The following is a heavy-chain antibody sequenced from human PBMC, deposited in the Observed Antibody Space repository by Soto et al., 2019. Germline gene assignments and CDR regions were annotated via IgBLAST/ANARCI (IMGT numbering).Heavy chain of an antibody. Sequence: WTWIRHRPDKGLEWIGYVYHTGTTNYNPSLKSRVSISIDTSDNKFSLTLTSVTAADTAVYYCARDRYYYGVDVWGPGTTVTVSS. J-gene: IGHJ6*02. CDR3: ARDRYYYGVDV. CDR2: VYHTGTT. V-gene: IGHV4-31*02.